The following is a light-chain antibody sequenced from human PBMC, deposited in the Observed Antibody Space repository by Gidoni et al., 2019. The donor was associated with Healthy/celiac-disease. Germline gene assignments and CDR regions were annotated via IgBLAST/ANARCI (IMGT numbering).Light chain of an antibody. V-gene: IGKV4-1*01. Sequence: DIVLTQSPDSLAVSLSARATINCKSSQSVLYSSNNKNYLAWYQQKPGQPPKLLIYWASTRESGVPDRFSGRGSGTDFTLTISSLQAEDVAVYYCQQYYSTPRTFGQGTKVEIK. J-gene: IGKJ1*01. CDR2: WAS. CDR3: QQYYSTPRT. CDR1: QSVLYSSNNKNY.